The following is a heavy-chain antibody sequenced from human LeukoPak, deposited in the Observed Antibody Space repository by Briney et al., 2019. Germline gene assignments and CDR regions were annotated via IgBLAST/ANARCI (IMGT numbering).Heavy chain of an antibody. CDR3: ARQGQLRFLEFDY. J-gene: IGHJ4*02. CDR2: IYPGDSDT. Sequence: GESLQISCKGSGYRFTSYWIGWVRQMPGKGLEWMGIIYPGDSDTRYSPSFQGQVTISADKSISTAYLQWSSLKASDTAMYYCARQGQLRFLEFDYWGQGTLVTVSS. V-gene: IGHV5-51*01. D-gene: IGHD3-3*01. CDR1: GYRFTSYW.